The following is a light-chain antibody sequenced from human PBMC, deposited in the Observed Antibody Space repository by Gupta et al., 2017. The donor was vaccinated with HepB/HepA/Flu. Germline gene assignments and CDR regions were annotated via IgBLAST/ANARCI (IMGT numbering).Light chain of an antibody. Sequence: EIVMTQSPATLSVSPGERATLSCRASQSVISNLAWYQQKPGQTPRLLIFRASTRATGVPARFSGSGSGTEFSITISNLQSEDFAVYYCQQDSQWPITFGQGTLLQIK. CDR3: QQDSQWPIT. CDR1: QSVISN. V-gene: IGKV3-15*01. J-gene: IGKJ5*01. CDR2: RAS.